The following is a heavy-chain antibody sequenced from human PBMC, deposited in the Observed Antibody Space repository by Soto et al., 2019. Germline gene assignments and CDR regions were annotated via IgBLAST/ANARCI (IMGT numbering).Heavy chain of an antibody. Sequence: EVQLVESGGGLVEPGGSLRLSCSASGFTFSSAWMSWVRQAPGKGLEWVGRIKSKSDRGTTDYAAPVKGRFAISRDDSKYTVYLQMNSLKTEDTAMYYCSTSGTPFQHWGQGALVTVSS. V-gene: IGHV3-15*01. CDR2: IKSKSDRGTT. D-gene: IGHD3-10*01. J-gene: IGHJ1*01. CDR3: STSGTPFQH. CDR1: GFTFSSAW.